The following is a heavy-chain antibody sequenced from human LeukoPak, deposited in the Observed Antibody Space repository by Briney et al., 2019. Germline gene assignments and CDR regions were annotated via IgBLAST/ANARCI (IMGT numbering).Heavy chain of an antibody. D-gene: IGHD3-9*01. CDR1: TFSNAW. J-gene: IGHJ4*02. CDR3: STGTDTLTGFSFAY. CDR2: IKRKSDGGTT. Sequence: AGGSLRLSCATFSNAWMSWVRQAPGKGLEWVGRIKRKSDGGTTDYAAPVKGRFTISRDDSKNRLYLQMNSLKTGDTAVYYCSTGTDTLTGFSFAYWGQGTLVTVSS. V-gene: IGHV3-15*01.